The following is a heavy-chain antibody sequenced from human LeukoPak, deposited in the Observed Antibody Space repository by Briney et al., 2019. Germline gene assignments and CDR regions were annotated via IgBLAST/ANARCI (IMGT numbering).Heavy chain of an antibody. J-gene: IGHJ3*02. CDR3: AGEDNSSGYRPFDI. V-gene: IGHV1-69*13. CDR2: IIPIFGTA. Sequence: SVKVSCKASGGTFSSYAISWVRQAPGQGLEWMGGIIPIFGTANYAQKFQGRVTITADESMSTAYMELSRLRSVDTAVYYCAGEDNSSGYRPFDIWGQGTMVTVPS. CDR1: GGTFSSYA. D-gene: IGHD3-22*01.